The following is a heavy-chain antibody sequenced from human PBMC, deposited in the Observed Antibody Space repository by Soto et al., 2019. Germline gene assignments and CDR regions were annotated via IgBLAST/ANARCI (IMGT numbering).Heavy chain of an antibody. D-gene: IGHD1-26*01. V-gene: IGHV3-21*01. CDR2: ISSSSSYI. Sequence: EVQLVESGGGLVKPGGSLRLSCAASGFTFSSYSMNWVRQAPGKGLEWVSSISSSSSYIYYADSVKGRFTISRDNAKNSLYLQMNSRRAEDTAVYYCARVGVGATKGVFDYWGQGTLVTVSS. CDR1: GFTFSSYS. J-gene: IGHJ4*02. CDR3: ARVGVGATKGVFDY.